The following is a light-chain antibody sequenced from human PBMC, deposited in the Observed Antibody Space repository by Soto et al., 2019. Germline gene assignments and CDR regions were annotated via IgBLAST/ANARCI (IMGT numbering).Light chain of an antibody. CDR2: GAS. V-gene: IGKV1-27*01. CDR1: QGISNN. CDR3: LKYDSAPLT. Sequence: DIQMTQSPSSLSASVGDRVTITCRASQGISNNLAWYQQKPGKVPRLLIYGASTLQSGVPSRFSGSGSGTDFNLTISSMQPEDLATYYCLKYDSAPLTFGQGTNVEFQ. J-gene: IGKJ1*01.